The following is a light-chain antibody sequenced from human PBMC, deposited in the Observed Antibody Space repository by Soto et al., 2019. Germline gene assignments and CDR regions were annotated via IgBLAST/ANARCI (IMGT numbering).Light chain of an antibody. CDR2: GVS. J-gene: IGKJ1*01. CDR3: QYCYSFSGT. V-gene: IGKV1-5*01. CDR1: QSISTW. Sequence: IHTTPSPSSLSASVRDRITIRSRASQSISTWLAWYQQRPGKAPKLLVYGVSSLESGVPSRFSGSGSGTEFTLTISSLQPEDFATYYCQYCYSFSGTFGQGTKVDIK.